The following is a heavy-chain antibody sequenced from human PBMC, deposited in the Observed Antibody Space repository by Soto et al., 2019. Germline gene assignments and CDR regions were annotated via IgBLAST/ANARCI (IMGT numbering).Heavy chain of an antibody. V-gene: IGHV3-49*04. CDR2: IGSKAYGGTA. CDR3: TRDWTINDYYDY. CDR1: GFTFGDYA. Sequence: GGSLRLSCTASGFTFGDYAMSWVRQAPGKGLEWVGFIGSKAYGGTAEYVASVKGRFTISRDDSKSIAYLQMNSLKTEDTAVYYCTRDWTINDYYDYWGQGTLVTVSS. D-gene: IGHD5-12*01. J-gene: IGHJ4*02.